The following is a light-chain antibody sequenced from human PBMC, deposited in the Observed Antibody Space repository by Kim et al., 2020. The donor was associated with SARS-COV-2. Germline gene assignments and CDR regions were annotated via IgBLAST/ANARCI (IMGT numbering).Light chain of an antibody. CDR1: SSNIGNNY. CDR2: DNN. V-gene: IGLV1-51*01. J-gene: IGLJ2*01. Sequence: GRRVTLPCSGSSSNIGNNYVSWYQQLPGTAPKLLIYDNNKRPSGIPDRFSGSKSGTSATLGITGLQTGDEADYYCGTWDSSLSAGVFGGGTQLTVL. CDR3: GTWDSSLSAGV.